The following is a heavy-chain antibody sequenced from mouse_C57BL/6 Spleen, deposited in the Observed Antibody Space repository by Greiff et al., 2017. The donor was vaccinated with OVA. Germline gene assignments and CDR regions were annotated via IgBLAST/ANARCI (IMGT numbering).Heavy chain of an antibody. CDR3: ARHEEDYYGSSPDAMDY. CDR2: FYPGRGSI. V-gene: IGHV1-62-2*01. D-gene: IGHD1-1*01. J-gene: IGHJ4*01. CDR1: GYTFTEYT. Sequence: VQLQQSGAELVKPGASVKLSCKASGYTFTEYTIHWVKQRSGQGLEWIGWFYPGRGSIKYNEKFKDKATLTADKSSSTVYMALSRLTSEDSAVYFCARHEEDYYGSSPDAMDYWGQGTSVTVSS.